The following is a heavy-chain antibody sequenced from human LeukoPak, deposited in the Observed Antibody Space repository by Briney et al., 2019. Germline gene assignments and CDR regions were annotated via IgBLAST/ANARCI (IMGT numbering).Heavy chain of an antibody. D-gene: IGHD6-19*01. CDR3: ARDQEYSSGWLPY. V-gene: IGHV1-69*05. CDR1: GGTFSSYA. Sequence: SVKVSCKASGGTFSSYAISWVRQAPGQELEWMGRIIPIFGTANYAQKFQGRVTITTDESTSTAYMELSSLRSEDTAVYYCARDQEYSSGWLPYWGQGTLVTVSS. J-gene: IGHJ4*02. CDR2: IIPIFGTA.